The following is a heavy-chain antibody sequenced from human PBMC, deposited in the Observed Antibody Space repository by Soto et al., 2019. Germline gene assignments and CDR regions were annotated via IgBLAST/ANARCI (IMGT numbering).Heavy chain of an antibody. J-gene: IGHJ4*02. CDR2: ISSSSSYT. CDR3: ASYKMYYYGSGSYYFDY. D-gene: IGHD3-10*01. CDR1: GFTFSDYY. Sequence: QVQLVESGGGLVKPGGSLRLSCAASGFTFSDYYMSWIRQAPGKGLEWVSYISSSSSYTNYADSVKGRFTISRDNAKNSLYLQMNSLRAEDTAVYYCASYKMYYYGSGSYYFDYWGQGTLVTVSS. V-gene: IGHV3-11*06.